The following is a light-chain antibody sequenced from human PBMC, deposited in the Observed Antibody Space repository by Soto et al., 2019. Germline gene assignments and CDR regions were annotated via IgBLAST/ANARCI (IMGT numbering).Light chain of an antibody. CDR3: SSYTSSDTYV. J-gene: IGLJ1*01. Sequence: QSVLTQPASMSGSPGQSITISCTGTSSDVGGYNYVSWYQQHPGKAPKLMIYEVSNRPSGISNRFSGSKSVNTASLTISGLQAEDEADYYCSSYTSSDTYVFGTGTKLTVL. CDR2: EVS. V-gene: IGLV2-14*01. CDR1: SSDVGGYNY.